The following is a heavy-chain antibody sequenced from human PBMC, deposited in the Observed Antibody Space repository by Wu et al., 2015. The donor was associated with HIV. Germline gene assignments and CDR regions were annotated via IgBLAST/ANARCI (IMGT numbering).Heavy chain of an antibody. J-gene: IGHJ5*02. V-gene: IGHV1-18*01. CDR3: ARDFPVAMTTVTRRPGWFDP. Sequence: QVQLVQSGAEVKKPGASVKVSCKASGYTFTSYDINWVRQAPGQGLEWMGWISAYNGNTNYAQKLQGRVTMTTDTSTSTAYMELRSLRSDDTAVYYCARDFPVAMTTVTRRPGWFDPWGQGTLVTVSS. CDR2: ISAYNGNT. D-gene: IGHD4-11*01. CDR1: GYTFTSYD.